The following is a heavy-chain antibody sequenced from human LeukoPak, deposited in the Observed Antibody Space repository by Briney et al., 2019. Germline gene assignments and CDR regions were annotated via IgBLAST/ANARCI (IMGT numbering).Heavy chain of an antibody. CDR1: GYSFTNYW. CDR3: ARRADAYCGGDCLYHMDV. Sequence: GESLKISCKGSGYSFTNYWNGWVRQMPGKGLEWMGIIYPGDSDTRCSPSFQGQVTFSADKSINTAYLQWSSLKASDTAMYYCARRADAYCGGDCLYHMDVWGQGTSVTVSS. D-gene: IGHD2-21*02. J-gene: IGHJ6*02. CDR2: IYPGDSDT. V-gene: IGHV5-51*01.